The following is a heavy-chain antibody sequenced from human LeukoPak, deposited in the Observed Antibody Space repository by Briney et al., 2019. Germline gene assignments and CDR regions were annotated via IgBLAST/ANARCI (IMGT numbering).Heavy chain of an antibody. J-gene: IGHJ4*02. D-gene: IGHD2-2*01. V-gene: IGHV1-8*03. CDR2: MNPNSGNT. CDR1: GYTFTSYD. Sequence: ASVKVSCKASGYTFTSYDINWVRQATGQGLEWMGWMNPNSGNTGYAQKFQGRVTITRNTSISTAYMELSSLRSEDTAVHYCARGAGYCSTTSCSLGYWGQGTLVTVSS. CDR3: ARGAGYCSTTSCSLGY.